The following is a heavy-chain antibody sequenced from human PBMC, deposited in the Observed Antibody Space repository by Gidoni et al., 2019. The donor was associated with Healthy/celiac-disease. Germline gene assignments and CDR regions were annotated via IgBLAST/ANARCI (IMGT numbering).Heavy chain of an antibody. V-gene: IGHV1-2*02. J-gene: IGHJ5*02. CDR3: ARELAVVVPRGWHWFDP. D-gene: IGHD2-15*01. CDR1: GYTFTGYY. Sequence: QVQLVQSGAAVKKPGASVKVSCKASGYTFTGYYMHWVRQAPGQGLEWMGWINPNSGGTNYAQKFQGRVTMTRDTSISTAYMELSRLRSDDTAVYYCARELAVVVPRGWHWFDPWGQGTLVTVSS. CDR2: INPNSGGT.